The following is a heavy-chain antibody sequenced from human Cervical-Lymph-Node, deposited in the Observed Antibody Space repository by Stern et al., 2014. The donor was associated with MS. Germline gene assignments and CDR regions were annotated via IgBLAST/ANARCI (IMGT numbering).Heavy chain of an antibody. CDR2: IGIAGDT. CDR1: GFTFSSYD. Sequence: VQLLESGGGLVQPGGSLRLSCAASGFTFSSYDMHWVRQATGKGLEWVSAIGIAGDTHYPGSVKGRFTISRENANNSLYLQMNSLRVGDTAVYYCARDRNGMDVWGQGTTVTVSS. J-gene: IGHJ6*02. V-gene: IGHV3-13*01. CDR3: ARDRNGMDV.